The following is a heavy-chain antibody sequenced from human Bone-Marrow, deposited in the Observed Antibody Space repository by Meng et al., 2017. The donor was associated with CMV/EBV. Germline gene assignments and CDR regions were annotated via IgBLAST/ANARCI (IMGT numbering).Heavy chain of an antibody. D-gene: IGHD4-17*01. V-gene: IGHV3-74*01. CDR1: GFTFSDYW. Sequence: VHLWEPGGGLFQPGGTLRLSCAASGFTFSDYWMHWVRQAPGKGLVWVSGIKNDGRIVSHADSVKGRFTISRDNTNNMLYLQMSSLRAEDTAIYYCASAVPTNRPWGQGILVTVSS. J-gene: IGHJ5*02. CDR2: IKNDGRIV. CDR3: ASAVPTNRP.